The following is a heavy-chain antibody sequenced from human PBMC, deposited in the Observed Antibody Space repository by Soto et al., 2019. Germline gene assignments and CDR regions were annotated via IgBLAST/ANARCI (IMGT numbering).Heavy chain of an antibody. J-gene: IGHJ4*01. Sequence: SVQVSCKASGGTFSSYTISWVRQAPGQGLEWMGRIIPILGIANYAQKFQGRVTNTADKSTSTVYMELSSRRAEDTAVSYCARVNPAAAAAYYFDYWG. CDR1: GGTFSSYT. D-gene: IGHD6-13*01. CDR3: ARVNPAAAAAYYFDY. V-gene: IGHV1-69*02. CDR2: IIPILGIA.